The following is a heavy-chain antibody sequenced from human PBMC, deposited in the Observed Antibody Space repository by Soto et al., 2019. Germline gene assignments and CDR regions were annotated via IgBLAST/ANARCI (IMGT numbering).Heavy chain of an antibody. CDR1: GDSISSYY. CDR2: LYYGRSA. Sequence: QVQLQESGPGLVKPSETLSLTCAVSGDSISSYYCMWIRQPPGKGLESIGYLYYGRSANYNPSLKSRVTLSVDTSTNQCSLSPSSMTAADTAVYYCALRSMAVVPEYWGQGTLVTVSS. D-gene: IGHD3-22*01. CDR3: ALRSMAVVPEY. V-gene: IGHV4-59*01. J-gene: IGHJ4*02.